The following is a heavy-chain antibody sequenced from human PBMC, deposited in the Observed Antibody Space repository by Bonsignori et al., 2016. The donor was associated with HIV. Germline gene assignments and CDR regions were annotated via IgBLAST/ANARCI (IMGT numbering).Heavy chain of an antibody. V-gene: IGHV4-39*07. CDR1: GGSISSSSNY. CDR2: IYYGGNT. Sequence: QLQLQESGPGLVKPSETLSLMCIVSGGSISSSSNYWGWIRQPPGKGLEWIGSIYYGGNTYYNPSLKSRVTISVDTSKNQFSLKLSSVTAADTAVYYCARDGFREYARYNILTGHYIGGAFDLWGQGT. CDR3: ARDGFREYARYNILTGHYIGGAFDL. D-gene: IGHD3-9*01. J-gene: IGHJ3*01.